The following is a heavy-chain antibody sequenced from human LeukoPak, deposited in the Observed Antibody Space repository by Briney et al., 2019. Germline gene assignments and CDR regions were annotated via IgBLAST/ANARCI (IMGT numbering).Heavy chain of an antibody. Sequence: ASVKVSCKASGYTFTSYDFNWVRQATGQRPEWMGWMSPNSGDTGYARKFQDRVTMTRDTSISTAYMELSSLRSDDTAVYYCARGPPNWGYDYWGPGALVTVSS. V-gene: IGHV1-8*01. CDR1: GYTFTSYD. J-gene: IGHJ4*02. CDR2: MSPNSGDT. CDR3: ARGPPNWGYDY. D-gene: IGHD7-27*01.